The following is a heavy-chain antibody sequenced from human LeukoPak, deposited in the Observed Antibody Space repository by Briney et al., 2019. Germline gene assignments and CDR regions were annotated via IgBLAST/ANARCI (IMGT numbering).Heavy chain of an antibody. CDR2: ISYDGSNK. D-gene: IGHD4-17*01. CDR1: GFTFSSYA. V-gene: IGHV3-30*14. CDR3: ARDATLLNDYGDYEIPYGMDV. J-gene: IGHJ6*02. Sequence: GGSLRLSCAASGFTFSSYAMHWVRQAPGKGLEWVAVISYDGSNKYYADSVKGRFTISRDNSKNTLYLQMNSLRAEDTAVYYCARDATLLNDYGDYEIPYGMDVWGQGTTVTVSS.